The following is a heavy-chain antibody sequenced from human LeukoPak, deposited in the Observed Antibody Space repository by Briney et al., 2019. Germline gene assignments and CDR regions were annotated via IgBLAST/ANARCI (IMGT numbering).Heavy chain of an antibody. CDR1: GFTFSSAW. D-gene: IGHD3-16*02. Sequence: GGSLRLSCAASGFTFSSAWMTWVRQAPGKGLEWVGRIKSKTDGGTTDYAAPVKGRFTISRDDSKNTLYLQMNSLKTEDTAVYYCTTGARYIWGSYRQNNYWGQGTLVTVSS. CDR3: TTGARYIWGSYRQNNY. V-gene: IGHV3-15*01. CDR2: IKSKTDGGTT. J-gene: IGHJ4*02.